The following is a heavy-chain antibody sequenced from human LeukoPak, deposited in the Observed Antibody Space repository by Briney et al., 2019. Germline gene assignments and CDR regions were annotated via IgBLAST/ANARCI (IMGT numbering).Heavy chain of an antibody. Sequence: PSETLSLTCTVSGGSISSSSYYWGWIRQPPGKGLEWIGSIPSLKSRVTISVDTSKNQFSLKLSSVTAADTAVYYCARYYYDSSGPLFDYWGQGTLVTVSS. CDR3: ARYYYDSSGPLFDY. CDR1: GGSISSSSYY. V-gene: IGHV4-39*07. CDR2: I. J-gene: IGHJ4*02. D-gene: IGHD3-22*01.